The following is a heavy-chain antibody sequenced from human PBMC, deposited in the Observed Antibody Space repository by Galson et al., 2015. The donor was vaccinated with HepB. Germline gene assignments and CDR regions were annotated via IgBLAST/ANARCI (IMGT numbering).Heavy chain of an antibody. D-gene: IGHD3-9*01. J-gene: IGHJ4*02. CDR2: INPSGGST. Sequence: SVKVSCKASGYTFTSYYMHWVRQAPGQGLEWMGIINPSGGSTSYAQKLQGRVTMTRDTSTSTVYMELSSLRSEDTAVYYCARGNGYDILTGYYSYFDYWGQGTLVTVSS. V-gene: IGHV1-46*04. CDR3: ARGNGYDILTGYYSYFDY. CDR1: GYTFTSYY.